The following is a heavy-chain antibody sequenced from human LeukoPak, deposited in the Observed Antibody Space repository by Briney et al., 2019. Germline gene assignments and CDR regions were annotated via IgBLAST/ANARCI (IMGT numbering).Heavy chain of an antibody. CDR1: GYTFTSYD. CDR2: MNPNSGNT. V-gene: IGHV1-8*03. D-gene: IGHD6-19*01. CDR3: ARDRGAVAGTFDY. J-gene: IGHJ4*02. Sequence: ASVKVSCKASGYTFTSYDINWVRQATGQGLEWMGWMNPNSGNTGYAQKFQGRVTITRNTSISTAYMELSSLRSEDTAVYYCARDRGAVAGTFDYWGQGTLVTVSS.